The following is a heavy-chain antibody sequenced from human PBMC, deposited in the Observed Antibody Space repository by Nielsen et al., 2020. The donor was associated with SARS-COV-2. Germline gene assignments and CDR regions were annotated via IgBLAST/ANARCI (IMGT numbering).Heavy chain of an antibody. Sequence: ASVKVSCKASRYTSTTHYVHWVRQAPGQGLEWMGIINPRSGSTTYAPKFQGRITITRDTSATTAYMELSSLRSEDTAVYFCVIVVADLAFDPWGQGTLVTVSS. J-gene: IGHJ5*02. CDR2: INPRSGST. CDR3: VIVVADLAFDP. D-gene: IGHD5-12*01. CDR1: RYTSTTHY. V-gene: IGHV1-46*01.